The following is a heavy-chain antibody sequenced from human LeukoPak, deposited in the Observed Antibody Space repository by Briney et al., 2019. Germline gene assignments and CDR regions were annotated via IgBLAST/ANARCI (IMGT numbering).Heavy chain of an antibody. CDR2: IYYSGST. CDR3: SRHSDSSVYFFVE. D-gene: IGHD3-22*01. J-gene: IGHJ4*02. Sequence: SETLSLTCTVSGVSISSSRLYWGWIPQPPGKGLEWIRSIYYSGSTYYNPSLKSRVTISVDTSKNQFSLKLSSVTAADTAVYYCSRHSDSSVYFFVEWAQGTRVTVSS. CDR1: GVSISSSRLY. V-gene: IGHV4-39*01.